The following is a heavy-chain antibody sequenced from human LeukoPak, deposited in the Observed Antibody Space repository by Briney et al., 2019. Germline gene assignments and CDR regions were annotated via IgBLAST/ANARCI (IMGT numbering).Heavy chain of an antibody. CDR2: ISYDGSNK. J-gene: IGHJ4*02. CDR3: AKDPNCSSTSCYDY. D-gene: IGHD2-2*01. V-gene: IGHV3-30*18. CDR1: GFTFSSYG. Sequence: GGSLRLSCAASGFTFSSYGMHWVRQAPGKGLEWVEVISYDGSNKYYADSVKGRFTISRDNSKNTLYLQMNSLRAEDTAVYYCAKDPNCSSTSCYDYWGQGTLVTVSS.